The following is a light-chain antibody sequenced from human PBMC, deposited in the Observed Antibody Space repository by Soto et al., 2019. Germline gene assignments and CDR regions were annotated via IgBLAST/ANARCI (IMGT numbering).Light chain of an antibody. V-gene: IGKV3-20*01. CDR3: QQYSGLPPYT. Sequence: DIVLTQSPGTLSLSPGERAILSCRASQSIDSSNLAWYQQKPGQAPSLLVYGASSRATGIPDRFSGSGSGTDFTLTISRLEPEDFAVYSCQQYSGLPPYTFGQGTKLEIK. CDR1: QSIDSSN. CDR2: GAS. J-gene: IGKJ2*01.